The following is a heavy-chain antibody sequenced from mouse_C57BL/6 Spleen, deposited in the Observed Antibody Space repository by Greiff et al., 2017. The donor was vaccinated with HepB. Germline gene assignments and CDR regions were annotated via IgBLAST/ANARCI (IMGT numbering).Heavy chain of an antibody. V-gene: IGHV1-64*01. Sequence: QVQLQQPGAELVKPGASVKLSCKASGYTFTSYWMHWVKQRPGQGLEWIGMIHPNSGSTNYNEKFKSKATLTVDKSSSTAYMQLSSLTSEDSAVYYCARENYGSSSLWYFDVWGTGTTVTVSS. D-gene: IGHD1-1*01. J-gene: IGHJ1*03. CDR3: ARENYGSSSLWYFDV. CDR1: GYTFTSYW. CDR2: IHPNSGST.